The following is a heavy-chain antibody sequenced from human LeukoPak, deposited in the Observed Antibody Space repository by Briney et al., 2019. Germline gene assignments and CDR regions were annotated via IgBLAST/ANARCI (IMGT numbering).Heavy chain of an antibody. J-gene: IGHJ5*02. CDR2: MNPNSGNT. V-gene: IGHV1-8*01. D-gene: IGHD3-22*01. CDR1: GYTFTSYD. CDR3: ARDGRNYYDSSGYIGSDWFDP. Sequence: ASVKVSCKASGYTFTSYDINWVRQATGQGLEWMGWMNPNSGNTGYAQKFQGRVTMTRDTSISTAYMELSRLRSDDTAVYYCARDGRNYYDSSGYIGSDWFDPWGQGTLVTVSS.